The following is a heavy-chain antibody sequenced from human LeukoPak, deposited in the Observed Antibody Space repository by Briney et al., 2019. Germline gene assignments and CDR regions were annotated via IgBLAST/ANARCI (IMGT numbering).Heavy chain of an antibody. CDR3: ARESDLSHYDRTDY. D-gene: IGHD3-22*01. V-gene: IGHV4-61*02. CDR2: IYTSGST. J-gene: IGHJ4*02. CDR1: GDSISSADYY. Sequence: NPSQTLSLTCTVSGDSISSADYYLSWIRQPAGKGLEWIGRIYTSGSTNYNPTLKSRVTISADTSKNQFFLKLSSVTAADTAVYYCARESDLSHYDRTDYWGQGTLVTVSS.